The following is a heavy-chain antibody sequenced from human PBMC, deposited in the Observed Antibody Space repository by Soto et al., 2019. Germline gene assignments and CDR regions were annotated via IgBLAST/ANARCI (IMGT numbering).Heavy chain of an antibody. CDR3: VRDRYSNYDYYYYMDV. V-gene: IGHV3-48*01. Sequence: GGSLRLSCAASGFTFSSYSMNWVRQAPGKGLEWVSYISSSSSTIYYADSVKGRFTISRDNAKNSLYLQMNSLRAEDTAVYYCVRDRYSNYDYYYYMDVWGKGTTVTVSS. J-gene: IGHJ6*03. D-gene: IGHD4-4*01. CDR2: ISSSSSTI. CDR1: GFTFSSYS.